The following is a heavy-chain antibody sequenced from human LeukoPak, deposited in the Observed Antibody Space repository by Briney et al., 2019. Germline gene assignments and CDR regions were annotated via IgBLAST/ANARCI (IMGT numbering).Heavy chain of an antibody. J-gene: IGHJ4*02. Sequence: GRSLRLSCAASGFSFSSYAMHWVRQAPGNGLEWVAVISYDASNKYYADSVQGRFTISRDNSKNTLYLQVNSLRAEDTAVYYCAKDQAPNYYYDSSGYPDYWGQGTLVTVSS. CDR1: GFSFSSYA. CDR2: ISYDASNK. CDR3: AKDQAPNYYYDSSGYPDY. V-gene: IGHV3-30*04. D-gene: IGHD3-22*01.